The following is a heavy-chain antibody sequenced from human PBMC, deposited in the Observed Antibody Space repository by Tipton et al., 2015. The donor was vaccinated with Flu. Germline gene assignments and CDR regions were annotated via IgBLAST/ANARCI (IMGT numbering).Heavy chain of an antibody. Sequence: TLSLTCAVYGGSFSGYYWTYIRQPPGKGLEWIREINHSGDTNYNPSLKSRVTISVDTSKNQFSLKLTSVTAADTAVYSCARALRTTGFDYWGQGTLVTVSS. V-gene: IGHV4-34*01. CDR2: INHSGDT. J-gene: IGHJ4*02. D-gene: IGHD1-1*01. CDR1: GGSFSGYY. CDR3: ARALRTTGFDY.